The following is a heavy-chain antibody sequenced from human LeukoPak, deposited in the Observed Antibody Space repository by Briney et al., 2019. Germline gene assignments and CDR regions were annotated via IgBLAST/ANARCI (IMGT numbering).Heavy chain of an antibody. CDR1: GDSISSDNYY. CDR2: IYYSGST. Sequence: SQTLSLTCTVSGDSISSDNYYWNWIRQPPGKGLEWIGYIYYSGSTYYNPSLKSRITISVDTSKNQFSLKLSSVTAADTAVYYCARQDYDSSGYYFFDYWGQGTLVTVSS. D-gene: IGHD3-22*01. J-gene: IGHJ4*02. CDR3: ARQDYDSSGYYFFDY. V-gene: IGHV4-30-4*01.